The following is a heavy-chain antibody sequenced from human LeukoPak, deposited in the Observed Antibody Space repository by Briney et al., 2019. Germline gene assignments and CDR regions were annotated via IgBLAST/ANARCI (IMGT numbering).Heavy chain of an antibody. D-gene: IGHD6-19*01. CDR3: ARDNSWYSSGWYFDY. Sequence: GGSLTLSCAASGFTFSSYEMNWVRQAPGKGLEWVSYISSSGSTIYYADSVKGRFTISRDNAKNSLYLQMNSLRAEDTAFYYCARDNSWYSSGWYFDYWGQGTLVTVSS. V-gene: IGHV3-48*03. CDR2: ISSSGSTI. J-gene: IGHJ4*02. CDR1: GFTFSSYE.